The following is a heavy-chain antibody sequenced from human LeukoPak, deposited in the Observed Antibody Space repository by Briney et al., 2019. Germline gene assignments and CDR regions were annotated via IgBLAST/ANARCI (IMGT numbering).Heavy chain of an antibody. D-gene: IGHD6-6*01. CDR2: ISAGGAVT. CDR3: APRGAARNFDY. Sequence: GGSLRLSCAASGFNFSSYAMSWVRQAPGKGLEWVAAISAGGAVTVYADSVKGRFTISRDNSKNTLYLQMNSLRAEDTAVYYCAPRGAARNFDYWGQGTLVTVSS. CDR1: GFNFSSYA. J-gene: IGHJ4*02. V-gene: IGHV3-23*01.